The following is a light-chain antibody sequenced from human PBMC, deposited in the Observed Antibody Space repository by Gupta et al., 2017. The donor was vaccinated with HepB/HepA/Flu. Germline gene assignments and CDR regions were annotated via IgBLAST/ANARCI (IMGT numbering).Light chain of an antibody. CDR2: EIS. CDR1: SSSVGGYNY. V-gene: IGLV2-14*01. J-gene: IGLJ2*01. CDR3: SSYTSSSTLVV. Sequence: ALTQPASVPGPPRPAAPIHCTAISSSVGGYNYVSWYQHHPGKAPKLLIYEISNRPSGVSDRFSGSKSGNTASLTISGLQAEDEADYYCSSYTSSSTLVVFGGGTKLTVL.